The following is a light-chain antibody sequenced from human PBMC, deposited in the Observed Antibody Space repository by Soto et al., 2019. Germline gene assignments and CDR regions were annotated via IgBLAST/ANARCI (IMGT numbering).Light chain of an antibody. CDR2: EVS. J-gene: IGLJ1*01. V-gene: IGLV2-14*01. Sequence: QSVLTQPASVSGSPGQSITISCTGTSSDVGAYKYVSWYQQRPGKAPQLMIYEVSNRPSGVSDRFSGSKSGNTASLTISGLQAEDEADYYCSSSGGSPTYVFGTGTKVTVL. CDR3: SSSGGSPTYV. CDR1: SSDVGAYKY.